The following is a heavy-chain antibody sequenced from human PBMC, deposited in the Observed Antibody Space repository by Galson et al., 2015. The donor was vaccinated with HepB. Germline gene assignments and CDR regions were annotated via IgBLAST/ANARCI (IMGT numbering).Heavy chain of an antibody. CDR2: ISSSSSTI. J-gene: IGHJ4*02. Sequence: SLRLSCAASGFTFSSYSMNRVRQAPGKGLEWVSYISSSSSTIYYADSVKGRFTISRDNAKNSLYLQMNSLRAEDTAVYYCARDQHYYDSSGYYPVYYFDYWGQGTLVTVSS. CDR1: GFTFSSYS. D-gene: IGHD3-22*01. V-gene: IGHV3-48*01. CDR3: ARDQHYYDSSGYYPVYYFDY.